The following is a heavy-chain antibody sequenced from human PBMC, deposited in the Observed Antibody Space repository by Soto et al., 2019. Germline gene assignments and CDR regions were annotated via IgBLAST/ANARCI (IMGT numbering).Heavy chain of an antibody. CDR2: TYYRSKRYN. V-gene: IGHV6-1*01. CDR1: GDSVSSNSAA. CDR3: ASGDPRGYSYGYPHDAFDI. Sequence: SQTLSLTCAISGDSVSSNSAAWNWIRQSPSRGLEWLGRTYYRSKRYNDYAVSVKSRITINPDTSKNQFSLQLNSVTPEDTAVYYCASGDPRGYSYGYPHDAFDIWGQGTMVTVSS. D-gene: IGHD5-18*01. J-gene: IGHJ3*02.